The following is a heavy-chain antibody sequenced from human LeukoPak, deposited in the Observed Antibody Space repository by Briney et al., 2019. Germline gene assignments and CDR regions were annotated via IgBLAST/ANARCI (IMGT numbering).Heavy chain of an antibody. CDR3: ARDPWFGNYDAFDI. CDR1: GFTFSNYW. D-gene: IGHD3-10*01. CDR2: INSDGINT. Sequence: GGSLRLSCAASGFTFSNYWMHWVRQAPGKGLVWVSRINSDGINTSYADSVKGRFTTSRDNAKNSLYLQMNSLRAEDTAVYYCARDPWFGNYDAFDIWGQGTMVTVSS. V-gene: IGHV3-74*01. J-gene: IGHJ3*02.